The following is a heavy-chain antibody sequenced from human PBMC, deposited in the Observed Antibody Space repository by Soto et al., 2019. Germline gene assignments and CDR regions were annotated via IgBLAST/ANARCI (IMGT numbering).Heavy chain of an antibody. CDR1: GGIFTNNA. Sequence: QVQVVQSGAEVKKPGSSVKVSCKVSGGIFTNNAISWVQQAPGQGLEWLGGVIPLFDTAYYAQIFRGRLRISEDGDTTTAYMELSGLTSADTAVYFCATGGHNDGYNFYHGMDVWGQGTTVTVS. CDR2: VIPLFDTA. V-gene: IGHV1-69*01. D-gene: IGHD5-18*01. J-gene: IGHJ6*02. CDR3: ATGGHNDGYNFYHGMDV.